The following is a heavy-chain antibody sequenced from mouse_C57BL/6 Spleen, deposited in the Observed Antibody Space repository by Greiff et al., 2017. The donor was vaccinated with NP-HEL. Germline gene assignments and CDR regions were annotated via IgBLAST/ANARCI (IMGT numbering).Heavy chain of an antibody. CDR1: GYTFTDYY. V-gene: IGHV1-19*01. Sequence: VQLQQSGPVLVKPGASVKMSCKASGYTFTDYYMNWVKQSHGKSLEWIGVINPYNGGTSYNQKFKGKATLTVDKSSSTAYMELNSLTSEDSAVYYCARFITTVVAYYYYAMDYWGQGTSVTVSS. CDR2: INPYNGGT. CDR3: ARFITTVVAYYYYAMDY. J-gene: IGHJ4*01. D-gene: IGHD1-1*01.